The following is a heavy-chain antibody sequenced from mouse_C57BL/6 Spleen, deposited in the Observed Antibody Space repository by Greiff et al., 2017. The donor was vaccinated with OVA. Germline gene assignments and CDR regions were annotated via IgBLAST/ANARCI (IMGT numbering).Heavy chain of an antibody. CDR2: IDPSDSYT. Sequence: QVQLQQPGAELVMPGASVKLSCKASGYTFTSSWMHWVKQRPGQGLEWIGEIDPSDSYTNYNQKFKGKSTLTVDKSSSTAYMQLSSLTSEDSAVYYCARSYYSNSYWYFDVWGTGTTVTVSS. V-gene: IGHV1-69*01. D-gene: IGHD2-5*01. CDR1: GYTFTSSW. J-gene: IGHJ1*03. CDR3: ARSYYSNSYWYFDV.